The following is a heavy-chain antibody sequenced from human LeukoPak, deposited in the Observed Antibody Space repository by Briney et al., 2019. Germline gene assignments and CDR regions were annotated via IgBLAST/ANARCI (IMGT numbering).Heavy chain of an antibody. CDR1: GESFSGNY. D-gene: IGHD4-11*01. CDR2: INHSGST. V-gene: IGHV4-34*01. Sequence: PSETLSLTCAVYGESFSGNYWSWIRQPPGKGLEWIGEINHSGSTNYNPSLKSRVTISVDTSKNQFSLKLSSVTAADTAVYYCARGDKVTSPAYYYYYYMDVWGKGTTVTVSS. CDR3: ARGDKVTSPAYYYYYYMDV. J-gene: IGHJ6*03.